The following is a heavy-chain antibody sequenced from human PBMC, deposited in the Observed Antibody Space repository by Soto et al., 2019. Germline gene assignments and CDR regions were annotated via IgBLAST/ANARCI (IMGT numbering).Heavy chain of an antibody. CDR2: VNAGNGNT. D-gene: IGHD3-22*01. V-gene: IGHV1-3*01. J-gene: IGHJ3*02. CDR1: GVTFTTYA. Sequence: AVNGYFNASGVTFTTYALPWVRQAPGQLLEWIGCVNAGNGNTDYSQKFQGRITFTRDTYASTSYMELSNLRAEDTSVYYCARDIYYSDTSCYLCDALDIVGRLARVTVS. CDR3: ARDIYYSDTSCYLCDALDI.